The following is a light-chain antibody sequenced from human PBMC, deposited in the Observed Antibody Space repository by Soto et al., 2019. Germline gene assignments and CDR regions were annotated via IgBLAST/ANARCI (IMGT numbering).Light chain of an antibody. V-gene: IGKV1-39*01. CDR3: QQSYSTPLYT. CDR2: AAS. CDR1: QNIRNY. Sequence: DIQMTQSPFSLSASVGDRVTITCRASQNIRNYLNWYQQKPGDAPNLLIYAASTLQSGVPSRFSGSRSGTAFTLTISGLQPEDFATYYCQQSYSTPLYTFGQGTKLEIK. J-gene: IGKJ2*01.